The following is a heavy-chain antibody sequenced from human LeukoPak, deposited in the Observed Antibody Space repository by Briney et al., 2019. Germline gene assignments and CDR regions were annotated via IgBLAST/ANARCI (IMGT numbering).Heavy chain of an antibody. J-gene: IGHJ4*02. D-gene: IGHD5/OR15-5a*01. CDR2: IYSGRTT. V-gene: IGHV4-39*01. CDR3: VRHDGRGGSTMGALDS. CDR1: AGSISSSSHH. Sequence: SQTLSLTCTVSAGSISSSSHHWGWIRQSPGKGLEWIGSIYSGRTTYYNPSLNNRVTISVVTSKNQFSLQLNSVTAADTSVYYCVRHDGRGGSTMGALDSWGQGSLVTVSS.